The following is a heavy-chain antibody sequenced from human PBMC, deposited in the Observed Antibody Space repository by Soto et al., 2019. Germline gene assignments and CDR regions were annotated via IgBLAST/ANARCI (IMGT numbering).Heavy chain of an antibody. V-gene: IGHV1-18*01. CDR2: ISAYNGNT. D-gene: IGHD3-10*01. CDR3: ARHPGGYGSGSYYKGILDY. CDR1: GYTFTSYG. J-gene: IGHJ4*02. Sequence: ASVKGSCKASGYTFTSYGISWVRQAPGQGLEWMGWISAYNGNTNYAQKLQGRVTMTTDTSTSTAYMELRSLRSDDAAVYYCARHPGGYGSGSYYKGILDYWGQGTLVTVS.